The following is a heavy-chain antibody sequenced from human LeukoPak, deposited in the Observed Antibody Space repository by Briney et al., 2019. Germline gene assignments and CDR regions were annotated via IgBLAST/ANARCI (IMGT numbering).Heavy chain of an antibody. CDR3: ARRSYTPFDY. D-gene: IGHD2-2*02. V-gene: IGHV4-59*08. Sequence: SETLSLTCSVSGGSISNYYWSWIRQSPGKGLEWIGYIYHNGDTNYNPSFKSRVTISVDTSKNQFSLRLMSVTAADTAIYYCARRSYTPFDYWGQGSLVTVSS. CDR1: GGSISNYY. J-gene: IGHJ4*02. CDR2: IYHNGDT.